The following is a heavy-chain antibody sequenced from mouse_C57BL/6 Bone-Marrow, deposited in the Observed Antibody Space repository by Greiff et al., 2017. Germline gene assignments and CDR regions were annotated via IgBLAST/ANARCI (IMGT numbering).Heavy chain of an antibody. V-gene: IGHV1-82*01. CDR3: ARWGDYGSSYGYCEV. CDR2: IYPGDGDT. J-gene: IGHJ1*03. Sequence: VKLMESGPELVKPGASVKISCKASGYAFSSSWMNWVKQRPGKGLEWIGRIYPGDGDTNYNGKFKGKATLTADKSSSTAYMQLSSLTSEDSAVYFCARWGDYGSSYGYCEVWGTGTTVTVSS. D-gene: IGHD1-1*01. CDR1: GYAFSSSW.